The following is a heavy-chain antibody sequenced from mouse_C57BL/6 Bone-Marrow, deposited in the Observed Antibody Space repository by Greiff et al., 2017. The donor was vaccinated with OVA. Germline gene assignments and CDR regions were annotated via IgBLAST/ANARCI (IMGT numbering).Heavy chain of an antibody. CDR3: ARSDYGNYGYWYFDV. J-gene: IGHJ1*03. CDR2: IDPSDSYT. V-gene: IGHV1-69*01. Sequence: QVQLQQSGAELVMPGASVKLSCKASGYTFTSYWMHWVKQRPGQGLEWIGEIDPSDSYTNYNQKFKGKSTLTVDKSSSTAYMQLSSLTSEDSAVYYCARSDYGNYGYWYFDVWGTGTTVTVS. D-gene: IGHD2-1*01. CDR1: GYTFTSYW.